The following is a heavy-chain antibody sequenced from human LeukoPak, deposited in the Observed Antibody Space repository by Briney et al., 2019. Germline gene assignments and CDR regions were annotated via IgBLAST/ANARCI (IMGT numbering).Heavy chain of an antibody. CDR2: IYYSGST. D-gene: IGHD6-13*01. Sequence: SETLSLTCTVSGGSISSGGYYWSWIRQHPGKGLEWIGYIYYSGSTCYNPSLKSRVTISVDTSKNQFSLKLSSVTAADTAVYYCARSPSAAGASWGQGTLVTVSS. CDR3: ARSPSAAGAS. CDR1: GGSISSGGYY. V-gene: IGHV4-31*03. J-gene: IGHJ5*02.